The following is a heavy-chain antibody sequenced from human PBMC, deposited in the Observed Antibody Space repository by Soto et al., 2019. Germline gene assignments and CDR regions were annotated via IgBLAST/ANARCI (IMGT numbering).Heavy chain of an antibody. Sequence: SESLSLTCTVSGGSISSYYWSWIRQPPGKGLEWIGYIYYSGSTNYNPSLKSRVTISVDTSKKLFSLKMSSVTAADTAVYSCARDNWNRYYSYGMDVWGQATTVTVSS. CDR1: GGSISSYY. CDR3: ARDNWNRYYSYGMDV. V-gene: IGHV4-59*01. J-gene: IGHJ6*02. D-gene: IGHD1-20*01. CDR2: IYYSGST.